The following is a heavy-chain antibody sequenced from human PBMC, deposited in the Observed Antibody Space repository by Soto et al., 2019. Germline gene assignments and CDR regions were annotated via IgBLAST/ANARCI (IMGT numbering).Heavy chain of an antibody. Sequence: PSETLSLTCTVSGGSVNSNNYYWGWIRQPPGKGLEWIGSIYNSATTYYNPSLKSRVAISVDTSKNLFSLNLSAVTAADTAMYYCGRVVIAASAHPDFDYWGQGTLVTVSS. V-gene: IGHV4-39*01. CDR3: GRVVIAASAHPDFDY. CDR1: GGSVNSNNYY. CDR2: IYNSATT. J-gene: IGHJ4*02. D-gene: IGHD2-15*01.